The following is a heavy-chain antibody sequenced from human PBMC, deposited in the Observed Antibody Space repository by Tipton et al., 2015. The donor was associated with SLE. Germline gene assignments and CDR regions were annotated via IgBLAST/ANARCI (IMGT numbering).Heavy chain of an antibody. J-gene: IGHJ3*02. D-gene: IGHD1-26*01. Sequence: TLSLTCAVYGGSFSGYYWSWIRQPPGKGLEWIGKINHSGSTNYNPSLKSRVTISVDTSKNQFSLKLSSVTAADTAVYYCAIEWATNAFDIWGQGTMVTVSS. V-gene: IGHV4-34*01. CDR1: GGSFSGYY. CDR3: AIEWATNAFDI. CDR2: INHSGST.